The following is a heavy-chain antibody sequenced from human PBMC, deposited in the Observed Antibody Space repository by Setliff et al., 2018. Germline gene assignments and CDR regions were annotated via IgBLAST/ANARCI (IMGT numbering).Heavy chain of an antibody. CDR3: ARDLGMATGGWFDP. CDR2: INTNTGNP. Sequence: ASVKVSCKASGCTFTSYAMNWVRQAPGQGLEWMGWINTNTGNPTYAQGFTGRFVFSLDTSVSTSYLQISSLKAEDTAVYYCARDLGMATGGWFDPWGQGTLVTVSS. J-gene: IGHJ5*02. V-gene: IGHV7-4-1*02. CDR1: GCTFTSYA. D-gene: IGHD5-12*01.